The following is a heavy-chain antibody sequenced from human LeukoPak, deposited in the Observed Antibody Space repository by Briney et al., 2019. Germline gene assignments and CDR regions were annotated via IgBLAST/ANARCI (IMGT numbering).Heavy chain of an antibody. J-gene: IGHJ4*02. CDR1: GGPISSSSYY. Sequence: SETLSLNCTVSGGPISSSSYYWGWIRQPPGKGLEWIGSIYYSGSTYYKPSLKSRVTISVDTSKNQFSLKLSSVTAADTAVYYCAGGVIRSPSDYWGQGTLVTVSS. CDR3: AGGVIRSPSDY. CDR2: IYYSGST. D-gene: IGHD2-21*01. V-gene: IGHV4-39*07.